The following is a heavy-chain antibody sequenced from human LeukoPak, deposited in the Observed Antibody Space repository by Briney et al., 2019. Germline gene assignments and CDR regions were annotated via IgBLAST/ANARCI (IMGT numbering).Heavy chain of an antibody. Sequence: GGSLRLSCAASGFTFSSYAMHWVRQAPGKGLEWVAVISYDGTITYYADSVKGRFTISRDNAKNSLYLQMNSLRAEDTAVYYCARHWGFGELFYGGGESYGMDVWGQGTTVTVSS. CDR1: GFTFSSYA. D-gene: IGHD3-10*01. CDR3: ARHWGFGELFYGGGESYGMDV. CDR2: ISYDGTIT. J-gene: IGHJ6*02. V-gene: IGHV3-30*07.